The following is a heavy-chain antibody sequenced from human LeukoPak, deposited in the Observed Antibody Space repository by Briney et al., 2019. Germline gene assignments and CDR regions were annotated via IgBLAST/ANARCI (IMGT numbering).Heavy chain of an antibody. CDR3: AGTAAGLYYFDY. D-gene: IGHD6-13*01. V-gene: IGHV4-34*01. Sequence: SETLSLTCAVYGGSFSGYYWSWIRQPPGKGLEWIGEINHSGSTNYNPSLKSRVTILVETSKNQYSLKLSSVTAADTAVYYCAGTAAGLYYFDYWGQGTLLTVSS. CDR2: INHSGST. CDR1: GGSFSGYY. J-gene: IGHJ4*02.